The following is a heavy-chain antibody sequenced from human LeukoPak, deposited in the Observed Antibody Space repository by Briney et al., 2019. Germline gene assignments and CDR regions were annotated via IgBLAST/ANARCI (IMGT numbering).Heavy chain of an antibody. CDR1: GGSFSGYY. J-gene: IGHJ5*02. CDR2: IYHSGST. D-gene: IGHD4-17*01. Sequence: SETLSLTCAVYGGSFSGYYWSWIRQHPGKGLEWIGYIYHSGSTYYNPSLKSRVTISVDTSKNQFSLKLSSVTAADTAVYYCAREYGDSYNWFDPWGQGTLVTVSS. CDR3: AREYGDSYNWFDP. V-gene: IGHV4-34*09.